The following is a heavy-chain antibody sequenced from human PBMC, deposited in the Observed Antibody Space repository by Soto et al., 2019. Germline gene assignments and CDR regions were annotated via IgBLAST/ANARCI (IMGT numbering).Heavy chain of an antibody. CDR2: IDPSDFDS. CDR3: ARSFGASDYFDS. D-gene: IGHD3-10*01. V-gene: IGHV5-10-1*01. Sequence: VESLTISCQVSGYSFTSYWIIWVLQMPGKGLEWMGRIDPSDFDSDYSPSFQGRVTISIDRSISTAYLQWSSLKASDTSMYYCARSFGASDYFDSWGQRTLVTVSS. J-gene: IGHJ4*02. CDR1: GYSFTSYW.